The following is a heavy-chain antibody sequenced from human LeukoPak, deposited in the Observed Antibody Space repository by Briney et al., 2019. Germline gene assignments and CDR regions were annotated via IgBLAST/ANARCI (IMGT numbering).Heavy chain of an antibody. CDR1: GFTFSSYA. D-gene: IGHD2-21*02. V-gene: IGHV3-30*04. CDR3: AREGSNPYCGGDCHAAFDI. J-gene: IGHJ3*02. CDR2: ISYDGNNK. Sequence: QPGRSLRLSCAASGFTFSSYAMHWVRQAPGKGLEWLTVISYDGNNKYYADSVKGRFTISRDNSKNTLSLQMNSLRAEDTAVYYCAREGSNPYCGGDCHAAFDIWGQGTMVTVSS.